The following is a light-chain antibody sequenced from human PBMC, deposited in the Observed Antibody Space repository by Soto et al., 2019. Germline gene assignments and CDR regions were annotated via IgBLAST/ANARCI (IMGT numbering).Light chain of an antibody. CDR2: GAS. V-gene: IGKV1-39*01. CDR1: ESISSF. CDR3: QQSYSARWT. J-gene: IGKJ1*01. Sequence: DIQMTQSPSTLSASVGDRVTITCRASESISSFLIWYQQTPGKAPKLLIYGASSLQTGVPTRFSGSGSGTDFTLTIDSLKPEYFAIYYCQQSYSARWTFGQGTKVEIK.